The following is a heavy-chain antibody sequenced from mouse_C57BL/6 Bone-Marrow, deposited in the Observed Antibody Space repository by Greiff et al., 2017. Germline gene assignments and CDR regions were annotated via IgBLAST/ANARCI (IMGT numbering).Heavy chain of an antibody. J-gene: IGHJ4*01. CDR2: ISSGGSYT. V-gene: IGHV5-6*02. Sequence: EVKLVESGGDLVKPGGSLKLSCAASGFTFSSYGMSWVRQTPDQRLEWVATISSGGSYTYYPDSVKGRFTISRDNAKNTLYLQLSSLKSEDTAMYYCARRSYAMDYWGQGTSVTVSS. CDR1: GFTFSSYG. CDR3: ARRSYAMDY.